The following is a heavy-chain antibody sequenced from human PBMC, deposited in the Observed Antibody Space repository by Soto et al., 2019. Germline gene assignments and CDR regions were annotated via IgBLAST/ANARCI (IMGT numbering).Heavy chain of an antibody. Sequence: PGGSLRLSCAASGFTLSNYWMSWVRQAPGKGLEWVANINQNGRDKYYVDSVKGRFTTSRDNAKELLYLQMNSLRDEDTAVYYCAREPNTAVVNYGMDVWGQGTTVTVSS. CDR2: INQNGRDK. CDR3: AREPNTAVVNYGMDV. D-gene: IGHD6-13*01. CDR1: GFTLSNYW. V-gene: IGHV3-7*01. J-gene: IGHJ6*02.